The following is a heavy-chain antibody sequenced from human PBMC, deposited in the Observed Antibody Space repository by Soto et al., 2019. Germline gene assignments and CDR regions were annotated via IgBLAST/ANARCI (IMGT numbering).Heavy chain of an antibody. CDR1: GFTFSSYS. D-gene: IGHD4-17*01. CDR2: ISSSSSTI. CDR3: ARDTSTDYGEYARRYYYYGMDV. Sequence: GGSLRLSCAASGFTFSSYSMNWVRQAPGKGLEWVSYISSSSSTIYYADSVKGRFTISRDNAKNSLYLQMNSLRDEDTAVYYCARDTSTDYGEYARRYYYYGMDVWGQGTTVTVSS. V-gene: IGHV3-48*02. J-gene: IGHJ6*02.